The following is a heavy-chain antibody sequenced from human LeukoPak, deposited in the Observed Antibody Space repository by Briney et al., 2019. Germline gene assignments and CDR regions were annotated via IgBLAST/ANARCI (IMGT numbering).Heavy chain of an antibody. V-gene: IGHV3-30*18. CDR2: ISYDGSNK. CDR3: AKDLGGAIYYYYGMDV. J-gene: IGHJ6*02. CDR1: GFTFSSYG. D-gene: IGHD4-17*01. Sequence: GGSLRLSCAASGFTFSSYGMHWVRQAPGKGREWVAVISYDGSNKYYADSVKGRFTISRDNSKNMLYLQMNSLRAEDTAVYYCAKDLGGAIYYYYGMDVWGQGTTVTVSS.